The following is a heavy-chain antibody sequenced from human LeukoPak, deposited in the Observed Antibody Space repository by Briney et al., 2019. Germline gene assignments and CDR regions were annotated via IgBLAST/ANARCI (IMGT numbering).Heavy chain of an antibody. CDR3: ARVEVMVRGVGGFDY. Sequence: GGSLRLSCAASRFTLSSYSINWVRQAPGKGLEWVSSISSSSSYIYYADSVKGRFTISRDNAKNSLYLQMNSLRAEDTAVYYCARVEVMVRGVGGFDYWGQGTLVTVSS. CDR1: RFTLSSYS. J-gene: IGHJ4*02. D-gene: IGHD3-10*01. V-gene: IGHV3-21*01. CDR2: ISSSSSYI.